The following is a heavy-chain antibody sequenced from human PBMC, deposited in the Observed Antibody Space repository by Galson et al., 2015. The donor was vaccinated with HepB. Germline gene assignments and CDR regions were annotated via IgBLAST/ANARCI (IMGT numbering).Heavy chain of an antibody. CDR3: AKVTYDCSAMRFDY. V-gene: IGHV3-23*01. J-gene: IGHJ4*02. CDR1: GFTFSSSA. Sequence: SLRLSCAASGFTFSSSAMGWVRQAPGKGLEWVSTISASGASTIYANSVKGRFTISRDNSKNTLHLQVSSLRAEDTAVYYCAKVTYDCSAMRFDYWGQGTLVTVSS. CDR2: ISASGAST. D-gene: IGHD2-15*01.